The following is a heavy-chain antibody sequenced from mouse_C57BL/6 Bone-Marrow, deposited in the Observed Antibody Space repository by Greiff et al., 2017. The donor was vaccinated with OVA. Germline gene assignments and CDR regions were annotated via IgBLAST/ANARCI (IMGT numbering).Heavy chain of an antibody. Sequence: EVKLVESGGGLVKPGGSLKLSCAASGFTFSSYAMSWVRQTPEKRLEWVATISDGGSYTYYPDNVKGRFTISRDNAKNNLYLQMSHLKSEDTAMYYCAREREEQLRLLLDYWGQGTTLTVSS. CDR3: AREREEQLRLLLDY. V-gene: IGHV5-4*01. CDR1: GFTFSSYA. J-gene: IGHJ2*01. CDR2: ISDGGSYT. D-gene: IGHD3-2*02.